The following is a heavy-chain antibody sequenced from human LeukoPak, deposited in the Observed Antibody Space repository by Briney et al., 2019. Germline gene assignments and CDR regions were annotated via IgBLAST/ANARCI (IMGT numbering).Heavy chain of an antibody. V-gene: IGHV4-34*01. CDR2: IYYSGST. CDR1: GGSFSGYY. CDR3: ATQILLCHYY. D-gene: IGHD2/OR15-2a*01. Sequence: SETLSLTCAVYGGSFSGYYWSWIRQPPGKGLEWIGSIYYSGSTYYNPSLKSRVTISVDTSKNQFSLKLNSVTAADTAVYYCATQILLCHYYWGQGTLVTVSS. J-gene: IGHJ4*02.